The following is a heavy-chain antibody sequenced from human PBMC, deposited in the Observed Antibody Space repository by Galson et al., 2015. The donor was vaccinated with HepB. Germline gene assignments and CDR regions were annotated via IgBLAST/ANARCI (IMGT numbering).Heavy chain of an antibody. D-gene: IGHD7-27*01. J-gene: IGHJ4*02. Sequence: SVKVSCKASGYTFTNYGINWVRQAPGQGLEWMGWISAYNGNTKYAQKFQGRVTMTTDTTTRTAYMELRSLRSDDTAVYYCARPNRGRHYFDYWGQGTLVTVSS. CDR2: ISAYNGNT. V-gene: IGHV1-18*01. CDR1: GYTFTNYG. CDR3: ARPNRGRHYFDY.